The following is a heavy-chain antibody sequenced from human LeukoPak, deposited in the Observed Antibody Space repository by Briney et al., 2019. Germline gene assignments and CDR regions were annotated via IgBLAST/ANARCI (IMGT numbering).Heavy chain of an antibody. Sequence: GGSLRLSCAASGFTFDDYAMHWIRQAPGKGLEWVSGISWNSGSIGYADSVKGRFTISRDNAKNSLYLQMNSLRAEDTAVYYCAREQGTVTGNFDYWGQGTLVTVSS. CDR2: ISWNSGSI. CDR1: GFTFDDYA. V-gene: IGHV3-9*01. CDR3: AREQGTVTGNFDY. J-gene: IGHJ4*02. D-gene: IGHD4-17*01.